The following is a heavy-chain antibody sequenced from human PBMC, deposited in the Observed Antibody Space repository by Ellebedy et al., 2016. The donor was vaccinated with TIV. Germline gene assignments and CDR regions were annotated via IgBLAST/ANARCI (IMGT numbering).Heavy chain of an antibody. CDR2: MHPNSGNT. CDR1: GYTFTSYD. CDR3: TRGTNFDY. J-gene: IGHJ4*02. V-gene: IGHV1-8*01. Sequence: ASVKVSXKASGYTFTSYDFSWVRQATGQGLEWMGWMHPNSGNTGYAQKFQGRVTMTRNTSISTAYMELSSLRSEDAAVYYCTRGTNFDYWGQGTLVTVSS.